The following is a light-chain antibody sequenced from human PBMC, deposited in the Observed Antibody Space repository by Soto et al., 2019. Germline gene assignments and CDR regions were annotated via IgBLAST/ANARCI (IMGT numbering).Light chain of an antibody. Sequence: QSALTQPRSVSGSPGQSVTISCTGTSSDVDDYNFVSWYQQHPGTAPKLMIYDVTKRPSGVPGRFSGSRSGNTASLTISGLQLEDEAHYYCCSSAGGDFCEVIFGGGTQLTVL. J-gene: IGLJ2*01. CDR1: SSDVDDYNF. V-gene: IGLV2-11*01. CDR3: CSSAGGDFCEVI. CDR2: DVT.